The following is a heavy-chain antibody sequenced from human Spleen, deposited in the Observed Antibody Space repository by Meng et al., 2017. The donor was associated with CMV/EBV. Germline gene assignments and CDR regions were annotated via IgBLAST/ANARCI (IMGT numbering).Heavy chain of an antibody. V-gene: IGHV3-7*01. CDR1: GFTFTSYW. Sequence: GESLKISCAASGFTFTSYWMSWVRQAPGKGLEWVANIEQDGSEKYYVDSVKGRFTISRDNSKNTLYLQMNSLRAEDTAVYYCAKVWSTVVTGYFDYWGQGTLVTVSS. CDR2: IEQDGSEK. CDR3: AKVWSTVVTGYFDY. J-gene: IGHJ4*02. D-gene: IGHD4-23*01.